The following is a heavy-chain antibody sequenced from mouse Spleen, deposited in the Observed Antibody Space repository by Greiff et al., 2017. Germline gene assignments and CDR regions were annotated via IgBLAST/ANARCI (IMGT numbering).Heavy chain of an antibody. CDR2: IYPGDGDT. Sequence: QVQLQQSGAELMKPGASVKISCKASGYAFSSYWMNWVKQRPGKGLEWIGQIYPGDGDTNYNGKFKGKATLTADKSSSTAYMQLSSLTSEDSAVYCCARSDGSSRTGDYFDCWGQGTTLTVSS. J-gene: IGHJ2*01. V-gene: IGHV1-80*01. D-gene: IGHD1-1*01. CDR3: ARSDGSSRTGDYFDC. CDR1: GYAFSSYW.